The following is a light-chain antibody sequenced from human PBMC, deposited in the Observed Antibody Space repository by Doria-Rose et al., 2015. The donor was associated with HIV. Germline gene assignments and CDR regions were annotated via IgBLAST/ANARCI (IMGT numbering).Light chain of an antibody. J-gene: IGKJ3*01. V-gene: IGKV4-1*01. CDR3: QQYYDTPS. Sequence: TQSPESLGMSLGERATLNCKSNQSLLYTSKNYLAWYQQKPGQPPKLLIYWASTRRSGVPARFSGSGYGTDFTLTISSLEAEDVAVYYCQQYYDTPSFGPGTTVDIK. CDR1: QSLLYTSKNY. CDR2: WAS.